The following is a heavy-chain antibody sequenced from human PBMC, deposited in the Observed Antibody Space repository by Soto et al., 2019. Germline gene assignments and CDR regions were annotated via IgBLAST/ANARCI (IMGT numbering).Heavy chain of an antibody. CDR1: GFTFSDYY. CDR3: ARGYGGRAGGPGDAFDI. D-gene: IGHD3-16*01. J-gene: IGHJ3*02. V-gene: IGHV3-11*06. Sequence: GGSLRLSCAASGFTFSDYYMSWIRQAPGKGLEWVSYISSSSYTNYADSVKGRFTISRDNAKNSLYLQMNSLRAEDTAVYYCARGYGGRAGGPGDAFDIWGQGTMVTVSS. CDR2: ISSSSYT.